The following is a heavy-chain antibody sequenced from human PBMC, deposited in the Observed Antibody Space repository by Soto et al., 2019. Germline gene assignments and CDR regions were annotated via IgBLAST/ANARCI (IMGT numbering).Heavy chain of an antibody. CDR2: INSDVSST. V-gene: IGHV3-74*01. CDR3: ARGGPGGSGSYYKGYYGMDV. Sequence: PGGSLRLSCAASGFTFSSYWMHWVRQAPGKGLVWVSRINSDVSSTSYADSVKGRFTISRDNAKNTLYLQMNSLRAEDTAVYYCARGGPGGSGSYYKGYYGMDVWGQGTTVTVS. D-gene: IGHD3-10*01. J-gene: IGHJ6*02. CDR1: GFTFSSYW.